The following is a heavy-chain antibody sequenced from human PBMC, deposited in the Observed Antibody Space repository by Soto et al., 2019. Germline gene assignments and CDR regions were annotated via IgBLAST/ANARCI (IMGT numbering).Heavy chain of an antibody. D-gene: IGHD3-3*01. CDR2: FDPEDGET. CDR3: ASTRLLRSPIGYYYYYYMDV. Sequence: ASVKVSCKVSGYTLTELSMHWVRQAPGKGLEWMGGFDPEDGETIYAQKFQGRVTMTEDTSTDTAYMELSSLRSEDTAVYYCASTRLLRSPIGYYYYYYMDVWGKGTTVTVSS. CDR1: GYTLTELS. V-gene: IGHV1-24*01. J-gene: IGHJ6*03.